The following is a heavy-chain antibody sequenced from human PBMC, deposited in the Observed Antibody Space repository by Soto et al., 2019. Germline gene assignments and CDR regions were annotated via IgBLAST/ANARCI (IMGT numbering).Heavy chain of an antibody. J-gene: IGHJ4*02. Sequence: DVQLLESGGGLVQPGGSLRLSCAVSGFTFSNYAMTWVRQAPGKGLEWVSLMSGNGNRILYADSVKGRFTISRDNSKNTLYLEIDSLRLEDTAVFYWVKDPVSGGSGGAWFDYWGQGTLVTVSS. CDR3: VKDPVSGGSGGAWFDY. D-gene: IGHD3-10*01. V-gene: IGHV3-23*01. CDR2: MSGNGNRI. CDR1: GFTFSNYA.